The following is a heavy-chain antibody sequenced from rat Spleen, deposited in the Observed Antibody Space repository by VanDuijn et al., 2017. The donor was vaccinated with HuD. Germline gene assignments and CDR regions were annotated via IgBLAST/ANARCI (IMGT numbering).Heavy chain of an antibody. J-gene: IGHJ1*01. CDR1: GFTFSDYN. Sequence: EVQLVESGGGLVQPGRSLKLSCAASGFTFSDYNMAWVRQAPKKGLEWVATISYDGSSTYYRDSVKGRFTISRDNAKSTLYLQMDSLRSEDTATYYCARLSNWYFDFWGPGTMVTVSS. V-gene: IGHV5-7*01. CDR2: ISYDGSST. CDR3: ARLSNWYFDF.